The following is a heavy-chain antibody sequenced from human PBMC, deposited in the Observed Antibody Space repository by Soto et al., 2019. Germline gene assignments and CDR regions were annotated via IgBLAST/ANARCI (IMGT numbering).Heavy chain of an antibody. Sequence: QVQLQESGSRLVRPSQTVSLTCSVSGGSVNSGGYSWSWIRQPPGKGLEWIAFISPSGSPAYNPSLQSRVTISVDRSKNQIPPELSPVTAADPAVYYCTRGVLAWGPGTRVTVSS. V-gene: IGHV4-30-2*01. CDR2: ISPSGSP. D-gene: IGHD2-8*01. CDR1: GGSVNSGGYS. J-gene: IGHJ5*02. CDR3: TRGVLA.